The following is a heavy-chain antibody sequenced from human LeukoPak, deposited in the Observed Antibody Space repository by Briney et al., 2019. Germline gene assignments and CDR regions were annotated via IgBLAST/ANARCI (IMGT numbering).Heavy chain of an antibody. Sequence: GGSLRLSCAASGFTVSSNYMSWVRQAPGKGLEWVSVMYSGGTTYYADSVKGRFTISRDNSKNTLYLQMNSLRAEDTAVYYCAKDLTTGTLSFDYWGQGTLVTVSS. V-gene: IGHV3-53*01. CDR3: AKDLTTGTLSFDY. CDR1: GFTVSSNY. D-gene: IGHD1-1*01. CDR2: MYSGGTT. J-gene: IGHJ4*02.